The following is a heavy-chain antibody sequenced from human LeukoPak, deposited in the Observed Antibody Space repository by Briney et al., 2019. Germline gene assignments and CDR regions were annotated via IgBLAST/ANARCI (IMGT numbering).Heavy chain of an antibody. V-gene: IGHV1-2*02. D-gene: IGHD6-19*01. J-gene: IGHJ4*02. CDR2: INPNSGGT. CDR3: ARIPLRKQWLAKQNTTPTDY. CDR1: GYTFTGYY. Sequence: ASVKVSCKASGYTFTGYYMHWVRQAPGQGLEWMGWINPNSGGTNYAQKFQGRVTMTRDTSISTAYMELSRLRSEDTAVYYCARIPLRKQWLAKQNTTPTDYWGQGTLVTVSS.